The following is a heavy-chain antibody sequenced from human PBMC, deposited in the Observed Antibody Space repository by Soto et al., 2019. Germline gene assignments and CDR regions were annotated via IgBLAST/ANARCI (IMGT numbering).Heavy chain of an antibody. V-gene: IGHV3-33*01. D-gene: IGHD6-19*01. CDR2: IWYDGSNK. CDR3: ARANSGGWYGDYFDY. CDR1: GFTFSSYG. Sequence: GGSLRLSCAASGFTFSSYGMHWVRQAPGKGLEWVAVIWYDGSNKYYADSVKGRFTISRDYSKNTLYLQMNRLRAEDTAVYYYARANSGGWYGDYFDYWGQGTLVTVSS. J-gene: IGHJ4*02.